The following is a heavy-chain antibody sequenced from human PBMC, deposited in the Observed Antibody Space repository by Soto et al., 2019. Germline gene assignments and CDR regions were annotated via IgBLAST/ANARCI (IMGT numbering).Heavy chain of an antibody. CDR2: ISAYNGNT. J-gene: IGHJ6*03. CDR1: GYTSTSYG. Sequence: ASVKVSCKASGYTSTSYGISWVRQAPGQGLEWMGWISAYNGNTNYAQKLHGRVTLTTDKSTSTAYMELRSLRSDDTAVYYCARAYYDFWSGPLDYYYYYMDVWGKGTTVTVSS. CDR3: ARAYYDFWSGPLDYYYYYMDV. D-gene: IGHD3-3*01. V-gene: IGHV1-18*01.